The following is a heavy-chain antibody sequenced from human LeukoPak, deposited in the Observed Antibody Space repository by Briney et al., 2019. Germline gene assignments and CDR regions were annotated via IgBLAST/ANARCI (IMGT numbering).Heavy chain of an antibody. V-gene: IGHV3-64D*09. J-gene: IGHJ6*02. Sequence: GGSLRLSCSASGFTFSIYPMHWVRQVPGKGLEYVSTIFTNGDTTSYAASVKGRFTTSRDDSKNTLYLQMSSLRPEDTAVYYCVKSPSDGLDVWGQGATVTVSS. CDR2: IFTNGDTT. CDR3: VKSPSDGLDV. CDR1: GFTFSIYP.